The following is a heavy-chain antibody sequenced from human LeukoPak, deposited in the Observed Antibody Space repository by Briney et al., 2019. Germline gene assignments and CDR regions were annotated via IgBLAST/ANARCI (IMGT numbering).Heavy chain of an antibody. D-gene: IGHD4-23*01. CDR1: GFTISDYA. CDR3: VKDKGDYGGDAFHI. Sequence: GGSLGLSCAASGFTISDYAMSWVRQAPGKGLEWVSSVSASGGSAYYADSMRDRFIVSRDNSNNTVSLQMNSLRAEDTAIYYCVKDKGDYGGDAFHIWGQGTMVTVSS. CDR2: VSASGGSA. V-gene: IGHV3-23*01. J-gene: IGHJ3*02.